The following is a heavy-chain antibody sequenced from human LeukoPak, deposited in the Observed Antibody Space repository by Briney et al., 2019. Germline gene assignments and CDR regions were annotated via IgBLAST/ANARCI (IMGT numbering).Heavy chain of an antibody. CDR1: GFTFSNDA. CDR2: FSGSGGST. J-gene: IGHJ4*02. D-gene: IGHD2-2*02. V-gene: IGHV3-23*01. Sequence: GGSLRLSCEASGFTFSNDAMSLVRQAPGKGLEWVSAFSGSGGSTYYADSVKGRFTISRDNSKNTLYLQMNSLRAEDTAVYYCATDVGFGSSNTCYKPFDSWGQGTLVTVSS. CDR3: ATDVGFGSSNTCYKPFDS.